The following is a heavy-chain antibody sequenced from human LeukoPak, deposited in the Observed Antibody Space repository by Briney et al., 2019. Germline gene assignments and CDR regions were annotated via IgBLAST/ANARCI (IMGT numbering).Heavy chain of an antibody. Sequence: GGSPRLSCAASGFTFSSYSMNWVRQAPGKGLEWVSSISSSSSYIYYADSVKGRFTISRDNAKNSLYLQMNSLRAEDTAVYYCARGSISYGYFYFDYWGQGTLVTVSS. J-gene: IGHJ4*02. CDR3: ARGSISYGYFYFDY. V-gene: IGHV3-21*01. CDR1: GFTFSSYS. CDR2: ISSSSSYI. D-gene: IGHD5-18*01.